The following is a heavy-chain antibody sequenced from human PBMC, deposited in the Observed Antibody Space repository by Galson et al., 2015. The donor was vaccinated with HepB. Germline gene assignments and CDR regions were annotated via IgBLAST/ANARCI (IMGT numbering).Heavy chain of an antibody. D-gene: IGHD6-19*01. J-gene: IGHJ4*01. V-gene: IGHV3-30*18. CDR3: AKDPYLYSALAGTMAGFDY. Sequence: SLRLSCAASGFTFSNYGMHWVRQAPGKGLGWVAVISYDGSNKYYADSVKGRFTISRDNSKNTLYLQMNSLRAEDTALYYCAKDPYLYSALAGTMAGFDYWGHGTLVTVSS. CDR2: ISYDGSNK. CDR1: GFTFSNYG.